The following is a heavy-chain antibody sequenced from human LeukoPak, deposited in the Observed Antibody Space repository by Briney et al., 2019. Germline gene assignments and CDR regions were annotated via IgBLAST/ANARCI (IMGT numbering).Heavy chain of an antibody. CDR1: GGSISSSTYY. CDR3: ARLASGSYGPLTPFDY. D-gene: IGHD1-26*01. J-gene: IGHJ4*02. CDR2: IYYSGST. Sequence: SETLSLTCTVSGGSISSSTYYWSWIRQPPXXXXXXXXXIYYSGSTNYNPSLKSRVTISVDTSKNQFSLRLSSVTAADTAVYYSARLASGSYGPLTPFDYWGQGTLVTVSS. V-gene: IGHV4-61*05.